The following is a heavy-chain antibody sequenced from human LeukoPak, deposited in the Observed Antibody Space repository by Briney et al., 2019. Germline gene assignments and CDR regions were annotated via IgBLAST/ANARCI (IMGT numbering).Heavy chain of an antibody. CDR2: IYYSGST. J-gene: IGHJ4*02. CDR1: GGSISSADYY. Sequence: PSQTLSLTCTVSGGSISSADYYWSWIRQPPGKGLEWIGYIYYSGSTHYNPSLKSRVTISVDTSKNQFSLKLSSVSAADTAVYYCARDGWSIAAALDWGQGTLVTASS. D-gene: IGHD6-13*01. V-gene: IGHV4-30-4*01. CDR3: ARDGWSIAAALD.